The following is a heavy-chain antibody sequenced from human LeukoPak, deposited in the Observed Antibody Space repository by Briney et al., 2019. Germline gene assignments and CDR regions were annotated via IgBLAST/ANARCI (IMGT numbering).Heavy chain of an antibody. J-gene: IGHJ4*02. D-gene: IGHD1-14*01. CDR3: AGMRITTPAVRTLDY. CDR1: GGSMSTYY. V-gene: IGHV4-59*01. CDR2: IYYTGST. Sequence: SETLSLTCTASGGSMSTYYWTWIRQPPGKGLEWIGFIYYTGSTNYNPSLKSRVTISVDTSKNQFSLKLSSVTAADTAVYYCAGMRITTPAVRTLDYWGQGALVTVSS.